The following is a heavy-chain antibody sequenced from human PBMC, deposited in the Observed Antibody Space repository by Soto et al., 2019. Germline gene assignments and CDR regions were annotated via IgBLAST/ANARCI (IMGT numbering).Heavy chain of an antibody. Sequence: QVQLQQWGAGLLKPSETLSLTCAVYGGSFSGYYWSWIRQPPGKGLEWIGEINHSGSTNYNPSLKSRVTISVDTSKNQFSLKVSSVTAADTAVYYCARGWGYCSGGSCYKDYYYYMDVWGKGTTVTVSS. D-gene: IGHD2-15*01. V-gene: IGHV4-34*01. CDR2: INHSGST. CDR1: GGSFSGYY. CDR3: ARGWGYCSGGSCYKDYYYYMDV. J-gene: IGHJ6*03.